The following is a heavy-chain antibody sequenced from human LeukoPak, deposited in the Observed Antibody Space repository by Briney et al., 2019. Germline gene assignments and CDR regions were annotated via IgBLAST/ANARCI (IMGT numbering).Heavy chain of an antibody. D-gene: IGHD3-9*01. CDR3: ARPNVLTGYFTRKVGFDF. Sequence: PSETLSLTCTVSGGSISSSSYYWGWIRQPPGKGLEWIGSIYYSGNTYYNLSLKSRVTMSVDTSKNNFSLSLSSVTAADTAVYYCARPNVLTGYFTRKVGFDFWGQGTLVTVSS. V-gene: IGHV4-39*02. CDR1: GGSISSSSYY. J-gene: IGHJ4*02. CDR2: IYYSGNT.